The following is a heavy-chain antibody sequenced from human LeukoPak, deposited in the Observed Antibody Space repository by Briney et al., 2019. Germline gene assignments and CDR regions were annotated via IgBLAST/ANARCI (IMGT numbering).Heavy chain of an antibody. V-gene: IGHV4-39*07. CDR3: ARENHSGSYYFDY. CDR1: GGSISSSSYY. CDR2: IYYSGST. D-gene: IGHD1-26*01. Sequence: SETLSLTCTVSGGSISSSSYYWGWIRQPPGKGLERIGSIYYSGSTYYNPSLKSRVTISVDTSKNQFSLKLSSVTAADTAVYYCARENHSGSYYFDYWGQGTLVTVSS. J-gene: IGHJ4*02.